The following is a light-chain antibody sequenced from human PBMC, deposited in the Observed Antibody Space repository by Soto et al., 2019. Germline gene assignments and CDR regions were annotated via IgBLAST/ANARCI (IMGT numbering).Light chain of an antibody. CDR3: QQRSNWPWT. CDR1: QGLRNQ. Sequence: EIVLTQSPATLSLSPGERATLSYRASQGLRNQLAWYQQKPGQAPRLLIYDSSNRATGIPGRFSGSGSGTDFTLTISSLEPEDFAVYYCQQRSNWPWTFGQGTKVEIK. V-gene: IGKV3-11*01. J-gene: IGKJ1*01. CDR2: DSS.